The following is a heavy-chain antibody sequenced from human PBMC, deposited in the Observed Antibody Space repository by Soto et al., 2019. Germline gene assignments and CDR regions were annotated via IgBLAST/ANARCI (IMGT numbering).Heavy chain of an antibody. CDR1: GFTFSDYY. CDR2: ISSSSSYT. J-gene: IGHJ6*02. V-gene: IGHV3-11*06. CDR3: ARHHRYYDSSGYHYGEDYGMDV. D-gene: IGHD3-22*01. Sequence: GGSLRLSCAASGFTFSDYYMSWIRQAPGKGLEWVSYISSSSSYTNYADSVKGRFTISRDNAKNSLYLQMNSLRAEDTAVYYCARHHRYYDSSGYHYGEDYGMDVWGQGTTVTVSS.